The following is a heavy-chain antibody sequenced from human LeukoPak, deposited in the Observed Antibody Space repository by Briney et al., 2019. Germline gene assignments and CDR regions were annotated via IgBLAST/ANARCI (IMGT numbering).Heavy chain of an antibody. D-gene: IGHD6-13*01. Sequence: SETLSLNCAVYGGSFSGYYWSWIRQPPGKGLEWIGEINHSGSTNYNPSLKSRVTISVDTSKNQFSLKLSSVTAADTAVYYCARAPGIAAAGTFFDYWGQGTLVTVSS. CDR3: ARAPGIAAAGTFFDY. J-gene: IGHJ4*02. V-gene: IGHV4-34*01. CDR1: GGSFSGYY. CDR2: INHSGST.